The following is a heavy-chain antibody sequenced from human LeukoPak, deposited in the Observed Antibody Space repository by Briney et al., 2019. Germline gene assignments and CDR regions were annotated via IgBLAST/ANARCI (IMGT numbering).Heavy chain of an antibody. J-gene: IGHJ3*02. V-gene: IGHV4-59*01. CDR1: GGSFSGYY. CDR3: ARGVNWNDGAFDI. D-gene: IGHD1-1*01. CDR2: IYYSGST. Sequence: SETLSLTCAVYGGSFSGYYWSWTRQPPGKGLEWIGYIYYSGSTNYNPSLKSRVTISVDTSKNQFSLKLSSVTAADTAVYYCARGVNWNDGAFDIWGQGTMVTVSS.